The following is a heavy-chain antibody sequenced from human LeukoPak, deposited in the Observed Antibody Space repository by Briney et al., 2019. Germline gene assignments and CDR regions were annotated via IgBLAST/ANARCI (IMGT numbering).Heavy chain of an antibody. D-gene: IGHD6-13*01. CDR2: ISYDGSNK. Sequence: GGSLRLSCAASGFTFSSYAMHWVRQAPGKGLEWVAVISYDGSNKYYADSVKGRFTISRDNSKNTLYLQMNSLRAEDTAVYYCAKDLPVKQQLVNFDYWGQGTLVTVSS. CDR3: AKDLPVKQQLVNFDY. J-gene: IGHJ4*02. V-gene: IGHV3-30*04. CDR1: GFTFSSYA.